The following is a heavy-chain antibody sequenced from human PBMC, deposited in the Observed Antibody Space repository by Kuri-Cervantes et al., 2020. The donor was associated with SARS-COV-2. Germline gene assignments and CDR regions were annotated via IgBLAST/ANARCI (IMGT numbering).Heavy chain of an antibody. Sequence: GESLKISCKASGYTFTSYAMHWVRQAPGQRLEWMGWINAGNGNTKYSQKFQGRVTITRDTSASTAYMELSSLRSEDTAVYYCARDAGYYDSSGYRYYFDYWGQGTLVTVSS. CDR3: ARDAGYYDSSGYRYYFDY. CDR2: INAGNGNT. D-gene: IGHD3-22*01. V-gene: IGHV1-3*01. CDR1: GYTFTSYA. J-gene: IGHJ4*02.